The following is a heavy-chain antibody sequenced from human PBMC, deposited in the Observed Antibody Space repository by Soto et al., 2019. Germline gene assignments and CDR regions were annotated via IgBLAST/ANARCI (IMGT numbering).Heavy chain of an antibody. V-gene: IGHV4-31*01. CDR3: AKLSCTSSTCYFPGWFDP. CDR1: GDSISGGASF. J-gene: IGHJ5*02. CDR2: VYYSGSS. Sequence: SETLSLTRTVSGDSISGGASFWSWIRQPPGKGLEWIANVYYSGSSYYNPSLKSQLTISVDTTKNQFSLQLKSMTAADTAVYYCAKLSCTSSTCYFPGWFDPWGQGTLVTVSS. D-gene: IGHD2-2*01.